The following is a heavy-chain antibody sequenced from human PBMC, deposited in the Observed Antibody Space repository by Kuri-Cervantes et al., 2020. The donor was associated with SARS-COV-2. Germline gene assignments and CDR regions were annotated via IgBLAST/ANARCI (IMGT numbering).Heavy chain of an antibody. J-gene: IGHJ4*02. CDR1: GGSISSSSYY. D-gene: IGHD2-21*01. V-gene: IGHV4-39*07. Sequence: SETLSLTCTVSGGSISSSSYYWGWIRQPPGKGLEWIGSIYYSGSTYYNPSLKSRVTISVDTSKNPFSLKLSYVTAADTAVYYCARGGVVPVSFDYWGQGTLVTVSS. CDR2: IYYSGST. CDR3: ARGGVVPVSFDY.